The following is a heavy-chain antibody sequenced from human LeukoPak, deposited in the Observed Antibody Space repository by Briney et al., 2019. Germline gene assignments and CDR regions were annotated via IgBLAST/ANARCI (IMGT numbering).Heavy chain of an antibody. CDR2: IWYDGSNK. D-gene: IGHD6-13*01. CDR1: GFTFSSYG. CDR3: ARDSAGTAFDC. Sequence: GRSLRLSCAASGFTFSSYGMHWVRQAPGKGLEWVAVIWYDGSNKYYADSVKGRFTISRDNSKNTLYLQMNSLRAEDTAVYYCARDSAGTAFDCWGQGTLVTVSS. J-gene: IGHJ4*02. V-gene: IGHV3-33*01.